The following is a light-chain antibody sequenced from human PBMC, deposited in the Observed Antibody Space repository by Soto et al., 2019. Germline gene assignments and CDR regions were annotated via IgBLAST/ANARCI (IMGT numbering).Light chain of an antibody. J-gene: IGKJ1*01. CDR1: HDIDSW. V-gene: IGKV1-12*01. CDR2: AAS. CDR3: QQGSSFPWT. Sequence: DIQMTQSPSSVSASVGDRVTITCRASHDIDSWLAWYQHKPGKAPKLLIYAASSLQSGVPPRFSGSGSGTDFTFSISSLQPEDFATYYCQQGSSFPWTFGHGTKVEIK.